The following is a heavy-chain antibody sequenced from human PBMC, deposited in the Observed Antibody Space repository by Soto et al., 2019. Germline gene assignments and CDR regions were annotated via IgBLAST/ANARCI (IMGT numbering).Heavy chain of an antibody. J-gene: IGHJ4*02. CDR1: GFTFSTYE. CDR3: ARDGSRFDY. Sequence: GGSLRLSCAASGFTFSTYEMNWVRQAPGKGLEWVSYISNSGDTIYYADSVKGRFTIFRDNAKNSLYLQMNSLRVEDTALYYCARDGSRFDYWGQGTLVTVSS. V-gene: IGHV3-48*03. CDR2: ISNSGDTI. D-gene: IGHD6-13*01.